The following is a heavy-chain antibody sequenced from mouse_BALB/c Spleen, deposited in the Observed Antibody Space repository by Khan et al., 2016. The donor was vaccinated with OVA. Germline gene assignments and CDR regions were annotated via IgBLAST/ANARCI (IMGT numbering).Heavy chain of an antibody. J-gene: IGHJ2*01. V-gene: IGHV5-17*02. Sequence: DVQLVESGGGLVQPGGSRKLSCAASGFTFSSYGMHWVRQAPEKGLEWVAYISGDSSTIYYADTVKGRFTISRDNPKNTLFLQMTSLRSEDTAMYYCATSYYYGYYFDYWGQGTTLTVSS. CDR1: GFTFSSYG. CDR2: ISGDSSTI. CDR3: ATSYYYGYYFDY. D-gene: IGHD1-1*01.